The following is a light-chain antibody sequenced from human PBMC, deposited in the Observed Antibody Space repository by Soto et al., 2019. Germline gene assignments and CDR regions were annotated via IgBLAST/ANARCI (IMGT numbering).Light chain of an antibody. V-gene: IGKV3D-15*01. CDR2: ATS. J-gene: IGKJ1*01. CDR3: QQYNNWPRT. Sequence: EIVLTQSPATLSLSPGERATLSCRASQSVSGYLAWYQQRPGQPPRLLIYATSTRATGIPARFSGSGSGTDFTLTINSLQSEDFAVYYCQQYNNWPRTFGQGTKVEIK. CDR1: QSVSGY.